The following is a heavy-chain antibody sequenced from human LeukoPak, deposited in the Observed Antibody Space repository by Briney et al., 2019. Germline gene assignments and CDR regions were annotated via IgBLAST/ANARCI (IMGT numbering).Heavy chain of an antibody. V-gene: IGHV3-23*01. D-gene: IGHD1-26*01. J-gene: IGHJ4*02. Sequence: PGGSLRLSCAASGFTFSSYAMSWVRQAPGKGLEWVSAISGSGGSTYYADSVKGRFTISRDNSKNTLYLQMNSLRVEETDVYSCAKNVYWWELLLFDYWGQGTLVTVSS. CDR2: ISGSGGST. CDR1: GFTFSSYA. CDR3: AKNVYWWELLLFDY.